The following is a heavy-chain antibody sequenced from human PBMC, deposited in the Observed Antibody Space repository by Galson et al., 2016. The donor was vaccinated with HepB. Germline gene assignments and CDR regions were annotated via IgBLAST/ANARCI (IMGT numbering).Heavy chain of an antibody. J-gene: IGHJ4*02. CDR2: IWCDGINK. Sequence: SLRLSCAASGFSFSDYAMQWVRQAPGKGLEWVAVIWCDGINKYYEDSVKGRFTISRDNSENTLYLQMNSLRAEDTAVYYCARGDSRGSYYFDYWGQGTLVTVSS. CDR3: ARGDSRGSYYFDY. V-gene: IGHV3-33*01. CDR1: GFSFSDYA. D-gene: IGHD3-22*01.